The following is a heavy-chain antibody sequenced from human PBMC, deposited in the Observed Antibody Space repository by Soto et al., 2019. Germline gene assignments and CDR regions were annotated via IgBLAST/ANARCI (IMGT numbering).Heavy chain of an antibody. J-gene: IGHJ6*02. V-gene: IGHV3-74*01. D-gene: IGHD4-4*01. CDR1: GFTLSNSW. CDR3: AREDGAYINNYFCAMDV. Sequence: EVQLVESGGGLVKPGGSLTLSCVASGFTLSNSWMHWVRQSAGKGLVWVARLNSDGNTARYADSVKGRFTIFRDNAKNTLYMQMNSLSADVTAVYYCAREDGAYINNYFCAMDVWGQGTTVTVSS. CDR2: LNSDGNTA.